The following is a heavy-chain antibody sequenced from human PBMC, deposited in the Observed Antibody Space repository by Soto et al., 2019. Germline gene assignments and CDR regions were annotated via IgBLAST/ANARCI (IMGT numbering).Heavy chain of an antibody. Sequence: ASVKVSCKASGGTFSSYTISWVRQAPGQGLEWMGRIIPIRGIANYAQKFQGRVTITADKSTSTAYMELSSLRSEDTAVYYCARDLAAAGENYIDYWGQGTLVTVSS. J-gene: IGHJ4*02. D-gene: IGHD6-13*01. CDR3: ARDLAAAGENYIDY. CDR1: GGTFSSYT. CDR2: IIPIRGIA. V-gene: IGHV1-69*04.